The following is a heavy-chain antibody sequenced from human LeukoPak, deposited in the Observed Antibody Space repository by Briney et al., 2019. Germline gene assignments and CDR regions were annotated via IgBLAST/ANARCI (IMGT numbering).Heavy chain of an antibody. CDR1: GGSVSSGGHY. V-gene: IGHV4-61*08. CDR3: AGGEEWDKGCAGY. D-gene: IGHD1-26*01. Sequence: SETLSLTCTVSGGSVSSGGHYWNWIRQPPGKGLEWIGYMYNSGSSNSSPSLKSRVTISADASKNQFSLRLTSVTAADTAVYYCAGGEEWDKGCAGYWGQGTLITVSS. J-gene: IGHJ4*02. CDR2: MYNSGSS.